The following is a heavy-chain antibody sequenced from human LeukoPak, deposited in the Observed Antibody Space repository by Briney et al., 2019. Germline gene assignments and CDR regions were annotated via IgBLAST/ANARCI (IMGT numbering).Heavy chain of an antibody. D-gene: IGHD3-3*01. Sequence: SETLSLTCTVSGVSINSHYWSWIRQPPGKGLEGIGFIYDNGSANYKSSLKSRVTMTVDTSKNQFSLKVNSVTAADTAVYYCARVLQNYYHMDVWGKGTTVTVSS. V-gene: IGHV4-59*11. J-gene: IGHJ6*03. CDR1: GVSINSHY. CDR2: IYDNGSA. CDR3: ARVLQNYYHMDV.